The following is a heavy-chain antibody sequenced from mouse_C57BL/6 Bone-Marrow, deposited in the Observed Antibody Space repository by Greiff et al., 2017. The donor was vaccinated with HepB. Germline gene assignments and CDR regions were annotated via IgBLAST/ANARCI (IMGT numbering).Heavy chain of an antibody. CDR1: GYTFTSYW. CDR3: AREGYAPFAY. CDR2: IDPSDSYT. V-gene: IGHV1-69*01. D-gene: IGHD3-1*01. J-gene: IGHJ3*01. Sequence: QVQLQQPGAELVMPGASVKLSCKASGYTFTSYWMHWVKQRPGQGLEWIGEIDPSDSYTNYNQKFKGKSTLTVDKSSSTAYMQLSGLTSEDSAVYYCAREGYAPFAYWGQGTLVTVSA.